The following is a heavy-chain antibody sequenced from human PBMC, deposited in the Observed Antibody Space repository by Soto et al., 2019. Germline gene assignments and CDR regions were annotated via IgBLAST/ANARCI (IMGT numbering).Heavy chain of an antibody. CDR2: IYYSGRT. V-gene: IGHV4-59*01. Sequence: PSETLSLTCTVSGGSISSYYWSWIRQPPGKGLEWIGYIYYSGRTNYNPSLKSRVTISVDTSKNQFSLKLSSVTAADTAVYYCARAYGDAFDYWGQGTLVTVSS. D-gene: IGHD4-17*01. J-gene: IGHJ4*02. CDR1: GGSISSYY. CDR3: ARAYGDAFDY.